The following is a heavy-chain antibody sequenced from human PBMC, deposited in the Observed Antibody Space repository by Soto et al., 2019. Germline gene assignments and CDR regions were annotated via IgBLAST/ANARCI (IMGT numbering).Heavy chain of an antibody. J-gene: IGHJ6*03. Sequence: PSETLSLTCTVSGGSISSYYWSWIRQPPGKGLGGIGYIYYSGSTNYNPSLKSRVTISLDTSKNQFSLKLSSVTAADTAVYYCARGSGLGGYYYYYYMDVWGKGTTVTVSS. CDR3: ARGSGLGGYYYYYYMDV. CDR2: IYYSGST. CDR1: GGSISSYY. D-gene: IGHD3-16*01. V-gene: IGHV4-59*01.